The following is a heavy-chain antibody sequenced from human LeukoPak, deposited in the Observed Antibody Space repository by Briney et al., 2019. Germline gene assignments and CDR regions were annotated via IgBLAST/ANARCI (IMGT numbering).Heavy chain of an antibody. J-gene: IGHJ5*02. D-gene: IGHD2-15*01. V-gene: IGHV4-39*01. CDR3: ARVRVVVVVAATPCHWFDP. CDR2: IYYSGST. Sequence: PSETLSLTCTVSGGSISSSSYYWGWIRQPPGKGLEWIGSIYYSGSTYYNPSLKSRVTISVDTSKNQFSLKLSSVTAADTAVYYCARVRVVVVVAATPCHWFDPWGQGTLVTVSS. CDR1: GGSISSSSYY.